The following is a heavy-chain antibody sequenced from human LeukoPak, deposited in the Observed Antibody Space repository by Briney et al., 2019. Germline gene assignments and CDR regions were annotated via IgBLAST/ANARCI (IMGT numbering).Heavy chain of an antibody. J-gene: IGHJ4*02. Sequence: SETLSLTCSVSGGSISSSSSYWGWIRRPPGKGPEWIATIHYSGSTNYNPSLKSRVTISVDTSKNQFSLKLSSVTAADTAVYYCARHTSGSSLDYWGQGTLVTVSS. V-gene: IGHV4-39*01. CDR1: GGSISSSSSY. CDR3: ARHTSGSSLDY. D-gene: IGHD6-6*01. CDR2: IHYSGST.